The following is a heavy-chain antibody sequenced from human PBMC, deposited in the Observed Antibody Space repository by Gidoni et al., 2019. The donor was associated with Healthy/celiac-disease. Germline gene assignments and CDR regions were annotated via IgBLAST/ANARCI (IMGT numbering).Heavy chain of an antibody. J-gene: IGHJ4*02. CDR1: GGSLTSGGYY. CDR2: IYDSGST. Sequence: QVQLQESGPGLVKPSQTLSLTCTVSGGSLTSGGYYWSWIRQHPGKGLEWIGYIYDSGSTYYNPSLKRRVTISVDTSKNQFSLKLSSVTAADTAVYYCARGQQEQLVRIFDYWGQGTLVTVSS. D-gene: IGHD6-6*01. V-gene: IGHV4-31*03. CDR3: ARGQQEQLVRIFDY.